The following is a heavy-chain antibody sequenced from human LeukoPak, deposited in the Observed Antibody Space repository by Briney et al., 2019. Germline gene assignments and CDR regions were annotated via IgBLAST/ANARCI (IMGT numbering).Heavy chain of an antibody. D-gene: IGHD3-16*01. J-gene: IGHJ4*02. CDR3: ARRAGAYTHPYDY. CDR1: GFTFSSYE. CDR2: TSSSGSTI. V-gene: IGHV3-48*03. Sequence: ALRLSCAASGFTFSSYEMNWVRQAPGKGLEWVSYTSSSGSTIYYADSVKGRFTISRDNAKNSLYLQMNSLRAEDTAVYYCARRAGAYTHPYDYWGQGTLVTVSS.